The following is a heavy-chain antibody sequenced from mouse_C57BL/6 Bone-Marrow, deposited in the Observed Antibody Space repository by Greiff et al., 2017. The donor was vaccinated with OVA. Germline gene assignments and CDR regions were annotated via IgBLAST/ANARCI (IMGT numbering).Heavy chain of an antibody. Sequence: EVKVVESGGGLVQPGGSLKLSCAASGFTFSDYYMYWVRQTPEKRLEWVAYISNGGGSTYYPDTVKGRFTISRDNAKNTLYLQMSRLKSEDTAMYYCASQSYSYAMDYWGQGTSVTVSS. V-gene: IGHV5-12*01. CDR3: ASQSYSYAMDY. J-gene: IGHJ4*01. CDR2: ISNGGGST. CDR1: GFTFSDYY. D-gene: IGHD6-2*01.